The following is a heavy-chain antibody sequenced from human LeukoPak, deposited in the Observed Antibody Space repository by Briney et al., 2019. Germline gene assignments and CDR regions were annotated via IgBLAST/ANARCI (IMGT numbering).Heavy chain of an antibody. Sequence: GGSLRLSCVASRFTFSNYWMSWVRQVPGKGLEWVANINQDGSKKRYADSVKGRFTISRDNAKGSLYLQLNSLRAQDTAVYCCAKWGPYCVGDYCPALDSWGPGTLVTVSS. J-gene: IGHJ4*02. CDR3: AKWGPYCVGDYCPALDS. CDR1: RFTFSNYW. CDR2: INQDGSKK. D-gene: IGHD2-21*02. V-gene: IGHV3-7*01.